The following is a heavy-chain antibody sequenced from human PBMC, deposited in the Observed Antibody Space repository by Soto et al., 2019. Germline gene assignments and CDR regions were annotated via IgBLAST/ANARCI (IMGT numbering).Heavy chain of an antibody. CDR1: GFTFSSYA. J-gene: IGHJ4*02. V-gene: IGHV3-30-3*01. CDR2: ISYDGSNK. D-gene: IGHD3-22*01. CDR3: ARDPYDTMIVVADY. Sequence: ESVGGVVQPGRSLRLSCAASGFTFSSYAMHWVRQAPGKGLEWVAVISYDGSNKYYADSVKGRFTISRDNSKNTLYLQMNSLRAEDTAVYYCARDPYDTMIVVADYWGQGTLVTVSS.